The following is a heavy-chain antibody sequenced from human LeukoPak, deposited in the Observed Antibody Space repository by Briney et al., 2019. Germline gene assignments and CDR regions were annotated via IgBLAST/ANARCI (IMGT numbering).Heavy chain of an antibody. J-gene: IGHJ6*03. D-gene: IGHD2-21*01. Sequence: ASVKVSCKASGYTSTGYYMHWVRQAPGQGLEWMGWISAYNGNTNYAQKLQGRVTMTTDTSTSTAYMELRSLRSDDTAVYYCARVFSGRSDYYYYYYYMDVWGKGTTVTISS. CDR3: ARVFSGRSDYYYYYYYMDV. CDR1: GYTSTGYY. CDR2: ISAYNGNT. V-gene: IGHV1-18*04.